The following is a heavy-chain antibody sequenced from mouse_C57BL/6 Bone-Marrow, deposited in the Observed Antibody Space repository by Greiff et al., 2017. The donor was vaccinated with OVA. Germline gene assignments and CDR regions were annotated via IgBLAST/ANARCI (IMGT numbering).Heavy chain of an antibody. CDR3: TRDPPRIYYGKGGGFDY. Sequence: EVQLQESGEGLVKPGGSLKLSCAASGFTFSSYAMSWVRQTPEKRLEWVAYISSGGDYIYYADTVKGRFTISRDNARNTLYLQMSSLKSEDTAMYYCTRDPPRIYYGKGGGFDYWGQGTTLTVSS. D-gene: IGHD2-1*01. J-gene: IGHJ2*01. V-gene: IGHV5-9-1*02. CDR2: ISSGGDYI. CDR1: GFTFSSYA.